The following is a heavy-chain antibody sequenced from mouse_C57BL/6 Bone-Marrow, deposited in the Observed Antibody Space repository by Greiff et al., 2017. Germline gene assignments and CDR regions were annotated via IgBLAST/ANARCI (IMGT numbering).Heavy chain of an antibody. V-gene: IGHV1-80*01. J-gene: IGHJ3*01. CDR1: GYAFSSYW. D-gene: IGHD1-1*01. CDR3: ARGYGSSSPWFAY. Sequence: VQLKQSGAELVKPGASVKISCKASGYAFSSYWMNWVKQRPGKGLEWIGQIYPGDGDTNYNGKFKGKATLTADKSSSTAYMQLSSLTSEDSAVYFCARGYGSSSPWFAYWGQGTLVTVSA. CDR2: IYPGDGDT.